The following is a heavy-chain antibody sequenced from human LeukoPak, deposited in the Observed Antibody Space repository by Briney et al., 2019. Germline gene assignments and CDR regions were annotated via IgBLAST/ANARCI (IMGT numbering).Heavy chain of an antibody. CDR2: IYSGGST. V-gene: IGHV3-53*04. Sequence: GGSLRLSCAPSGFTVSRNYMSWVRQAPGQGLGGVSVIYSGGSTYYEDSVKGRFNISRRNFKNTLYLEINSLRAEDTAVYDCARENVGRPGTNWFVPWGQGPLVTVSS. CDR1: GFTVSRNY. D-gene: IGHD1-1*01. J-gene: IGHJ5*02. CDR3: ARENVGRPGTNWFVP.